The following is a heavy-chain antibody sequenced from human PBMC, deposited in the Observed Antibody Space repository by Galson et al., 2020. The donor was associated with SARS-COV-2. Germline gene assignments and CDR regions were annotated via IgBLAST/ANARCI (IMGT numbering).Heavy chain of an antibody. D-gene: IGHD1-26*01. J-gene: IGHJ6*02. CDR3: AACIVGATKREYYYYYGMDV. V-gene: IGHV3-30*03. CDR1: GLTFSSYG. Sequence: GGSLRLSCAASGLTFSSYGMHWVRQAPGKGLEWVAVISYDGSNKYYADSVKGRFTISRDNSKNTLYLQMNSLRAEDTAVYYCAACIVGATKREYYYYYGMDVWGQGTTVTVSS. CDR2: ISYDGSNK.